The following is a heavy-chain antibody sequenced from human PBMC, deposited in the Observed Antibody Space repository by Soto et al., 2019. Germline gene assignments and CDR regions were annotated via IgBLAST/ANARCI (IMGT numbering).Heavy chain of an antibody. V-gene: IGHV3-9*01. CDR1: GFTFDAFA. J-gene: IGHJ4*02. CDR2: ISWNSGSI. CDR3: ARESEDLTSNFDY. Sequence: EVQLVESGGDLVLPGRSLRLSCTASGFTFDAFAMHWVRQAPGKGLEWVSGISWNSGSIGYADPVKGRFTISRDNAKKSLYLEMNSLRAEDTAVYYCARESEDLTSNFDYWGQGTLVTVSS.